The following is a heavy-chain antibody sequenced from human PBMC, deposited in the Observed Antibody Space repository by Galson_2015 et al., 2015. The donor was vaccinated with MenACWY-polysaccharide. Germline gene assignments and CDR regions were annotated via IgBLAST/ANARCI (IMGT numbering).Heavy chain of an antibody. CDR1: GDSVASQSAT. V-gene: IGHV6-1*01. D-gene: IGHD3-10*01. J-gene: IGHJ4*02. CDR3: ARVTQRGGSFDS. Sequence: CAISGDSVASQSATWDWIRQSPSRGLEWLGRTYYRSKWYNDYAVSVKSRITINPDTSKNQFSLQLNSVTPDDTAVYYCARVTQRGGSFDSLGQGPPVPVST. CDR2: TYYRSKWYN.